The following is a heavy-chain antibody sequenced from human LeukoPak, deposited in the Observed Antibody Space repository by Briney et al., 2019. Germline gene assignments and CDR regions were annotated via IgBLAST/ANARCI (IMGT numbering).Heavy chain of an antibody. J-gene: IGHJ4*02. D-gene: IGHD5-18*01. CDR3: ARDGYSYGPPALDY. CDR1: GFTFSSYI. Sequence: GGSLRLSCAASGFTFSSYIMNWVRQAPGKGLEWVTSISSSSSYIYYADSVKGRFTISRDNAKNSLYLQMNSLRAEDTAVYYCARDGYSYGPPALDYWGQGTLVTVSS. CDR2: ISSSSSYI. V-gene: IGHV3-21*01.